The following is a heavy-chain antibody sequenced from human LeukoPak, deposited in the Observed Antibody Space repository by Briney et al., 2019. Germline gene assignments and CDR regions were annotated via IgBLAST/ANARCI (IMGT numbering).Heavy chain of an antibody. CDR3: ATDLNWVSH. D-gene: IGHD3-16*01. Sequence: GGSLRLSCIGSGMNNYWMTWVRQAPGKGLQSLANINKDGSEKYYLDSVKGRITISRDNMKNSVFLEINSLRAEDTGIYYCATDLNWVSHWGQGIVVTVSS. CDR2: INKDGSEK. J-gene: IGHJ4*02. CDR1: GMNNYW. V-gene: IGHV3-7*01.